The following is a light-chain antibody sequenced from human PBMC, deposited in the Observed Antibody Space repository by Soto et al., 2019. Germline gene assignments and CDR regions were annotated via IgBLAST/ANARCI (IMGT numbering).Light chain of an antibody. CDR1: QTISSW. CDR2: ESS. Sequence: DIQMTQSPSTLSVSAGERVTITCRASQTISSWLAWYQQKPGKAPRLLIFESSTLTIGIPSRFSGSGSGTEFTLTVGSMLSDDSAFYYCKQYNSLTAWFGQGTKVE. V-gene: IGKV1-5*03. J-gene: IGKJ1*01. CDR3: KQYNSLTAW.